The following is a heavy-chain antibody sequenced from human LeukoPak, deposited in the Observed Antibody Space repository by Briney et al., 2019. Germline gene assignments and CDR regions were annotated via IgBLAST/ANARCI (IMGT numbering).Heavy chain of an antibody. V-gene: IGHV1-18*01. CDR3: AREEYCSGGSCYSDY. Sequence: GASVKVSCKASGYTFTSYGISWVRQAPGQGLEWMGWISAYNGNTNYAQKLQGRVTMTTDTSTSTAYMELRSLRSDDTAVYYCAREEYCSGGSCYSDYWGQGTLVTVSS. J-gene: IGHJ4*02. D-gene: IGHD2-15*01. CDR2: ISAYNGNT. CDR1: GYTFTSYG.